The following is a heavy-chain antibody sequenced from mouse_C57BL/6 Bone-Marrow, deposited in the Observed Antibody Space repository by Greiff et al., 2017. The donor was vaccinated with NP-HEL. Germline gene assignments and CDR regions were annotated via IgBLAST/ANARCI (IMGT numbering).Heavy chain of an antibody. D-gene: IGHD2-4*01. CDR2: IYPGSGNT. Sequence: QVQLQQSGAELVRPGASVKLSCKASGYTFTDYYINWVKQRPGQGLEWIARIYPGSGNTYYNEKFKGKATLTAEKSSSTAYMQLSSLTSEDSAVYFCARIYYDYGVDYWGQGTTLTVSS. CDR3: ARIYYDYGVDY. V-gene: IGHV1-76*01. CDR1: GYTFTDYY. J-gene: IGHJ2*01.